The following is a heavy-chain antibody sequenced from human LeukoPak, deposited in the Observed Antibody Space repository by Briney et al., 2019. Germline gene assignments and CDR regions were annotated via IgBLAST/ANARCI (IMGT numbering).Heavy chain of an antibody. CDR2: VSSTGST. Sequence: SETLSLTCTVSGGSISGYYWTWIRQSPGKGLEWIGYVSSTGSTNYTPSLKSRVTISIDTSKSQFSLMLTSVTAADTAVYYCARHAGAPNVVVTAIYVWGQGTLVTVSS. CDR3: ARHAGAPNVVVTAIYV. J-gene: IGHJ4*02. D-gene: IGHD2-21*02. V-gene: IGHV4-59*01. CDR1: GGSISGYY.